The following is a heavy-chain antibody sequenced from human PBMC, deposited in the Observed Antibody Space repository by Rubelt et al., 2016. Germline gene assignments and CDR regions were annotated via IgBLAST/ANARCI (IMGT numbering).Heavy chain of an antibody. V-gene: IGHV3-74*01. D-gene: IGHD3-10*01. CDR1: GFTFSSYW. J-gene: IGHJ6*02. CDR3: ARVYGSGSSFYYYYGMDV. CDR2: IHSDGSST. Sequence: CAASGFTFSSYWMHWVRQAPGKGLVWVSRIHSDGSSTSYADSVKGRFTISRDNAKNTLYLQMNSLRAEDTAVYYCARVYGSGSSFYYYYGMDVWGQGTTVTVSS.